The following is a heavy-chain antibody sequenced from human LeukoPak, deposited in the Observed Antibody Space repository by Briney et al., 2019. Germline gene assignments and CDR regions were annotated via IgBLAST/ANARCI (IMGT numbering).Heavy chain of an antibody. D-gene: IGHD2-2*01. CDR3: ARAGSYALAGDAFDI. V-gene: IGHV1-8*01. Sequence: ASVKVSCKASGYAFTSYDINWVRQATGQGLEWMGWMNPNSGNTGYAQKFQGRVTMTRNTSISTAYMELSSLRSEDMAVYYCARAGSYALAGDAFDIWGQGTMVTVSS. CDR1: GYAFTSYD. CDR2: MNPNSGNT. J-gene: IGHJ3*02.